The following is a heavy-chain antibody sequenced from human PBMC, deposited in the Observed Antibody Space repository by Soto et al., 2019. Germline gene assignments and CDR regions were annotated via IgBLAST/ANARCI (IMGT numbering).Heavy chain of an antibody. CDR2: IYYSGST. D-gene: IGHD4-17*01. Sequence: SETLSLTCTVSGGSISSYYWSWIRQPPGKGLEWIGYIYYSGSTNYNPSLKSRVTISVDTSKNQFSLKLSSVTAADTAVYYCARAGRDYVLMYYFDYWGQGTLVTVSS. CDR1: GGSISSYY. J-gene: IGHJ4*02. CDR3: ARAGRDYVLMYYFDY. V-gene: IGHV4-59*01.